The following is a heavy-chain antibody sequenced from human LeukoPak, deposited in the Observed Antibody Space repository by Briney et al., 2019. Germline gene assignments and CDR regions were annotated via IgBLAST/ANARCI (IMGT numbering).Heavy chain of an antibody. Sequence: PSETLSLTCTVSGGSISSSSYYWGWIRQPPGKGLEWIGSIYYSGSTYYNPSLKSRVTISVDTSKNQFSLKLSSVTAADTAVYYCARARGIAAAFDYWGQGTLVTVSS. J-gene: IGHJ4*02. CDR2: IYYSGST. CDR3: ARARGIAAAFDY. V-gene: IGHV4-39*07. CDR1: GGSISSSSYY. D-gene: IGHD6-13*01.